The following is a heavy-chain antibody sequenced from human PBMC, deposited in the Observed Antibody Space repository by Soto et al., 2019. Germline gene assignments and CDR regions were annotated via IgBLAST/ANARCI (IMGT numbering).Heavy chain of an antibody. J-gene: IGHJ6*02. CDR1: GYTFTSYY. Sequence: GASVKVSCKASGYTFTSYYMHWVRQAPGQGLEWMGIINPSGGSTSYAQKFQGRVTMTRDTSTSTVYMELSSLRSEDTAVYYCAGDWGDIVVVPALEGSSDVWGQGTTVTVSS. V-gene: IGHV1-46*01. D-gene: IGHD2-2*01. CDR3: AGDWGDIVVVPALEGSSDV. CDR2: INPSGGST.